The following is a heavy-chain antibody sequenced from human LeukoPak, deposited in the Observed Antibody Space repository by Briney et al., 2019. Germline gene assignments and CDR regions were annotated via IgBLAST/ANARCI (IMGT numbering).Heavy chain of an antibody. CDR2: IYTSGST. J-gene: IGHJ3*02. CDR3: AKWDCSSTSCYWSHGFNI. V-gene: IGHV4-61*02. Sequence: SETLSLTCTVSGGSISSGSYYWSWIRQPAGKGLEWIGRIYTSGSTNYNPSLKSRVTISVDTSKNQFSLKVTSVTAADTAVYYCAKWDCSSTSCYWSHGFNIWGQGTMVTVSS. CDR1: GGSISSGSYY. D-gene: IGHD2-2*01.